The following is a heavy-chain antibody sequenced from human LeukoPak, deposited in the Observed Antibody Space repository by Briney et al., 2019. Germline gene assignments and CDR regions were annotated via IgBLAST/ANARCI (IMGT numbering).Heavy chain of an antibody. J-gene: IGHJ4*02. V-gene: IGHV3-48*01. D-gene: IGHD4-17*01. Sequence: PGGSLRLSCAGTGFTFSRYSVNWVRQAPGKGLEWVSYISSSSSTIYYADSVKGRFTISRDNAENSLYLQMNSLRAEDTAVYYCARDGYGDYLFDYWGQGTLVTVSS. CDR1: GFTFSRYS. CDR3: ARDGYGDYLFDY. CDR2: ISSSSSTI.